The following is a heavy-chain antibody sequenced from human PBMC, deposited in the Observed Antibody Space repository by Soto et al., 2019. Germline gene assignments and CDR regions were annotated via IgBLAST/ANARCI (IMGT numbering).Heavy chain of an antibody. CDR3: ARDPYHYDSNGPLDY. CDR2: INGGNGNT. D-gene: IGHD3-22*01. CDR1: GYTFTSYA. V-gene: IGHV1-3*05. J-gene: IGHJ4*02. Sequence: QVQLVQSGAEEKKPGASVKISCKASGYTFTSYAMHWVRQAPGQRLEWMGWINGGNGNTKDSQKFQGRVTITRDTSASTAYMELSRLTSEDTAVYYCARDPYHYDSNGPLDYWGQGTLVTVSS.